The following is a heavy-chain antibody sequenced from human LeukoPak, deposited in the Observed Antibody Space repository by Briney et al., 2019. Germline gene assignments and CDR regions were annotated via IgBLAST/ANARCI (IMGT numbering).Heavy chain of an antibody. Sequence: SETLSLTCAVYGGSFSGYYWSWIRLPPGKGLEWIGEINHSGSTNYNPSLKSRVTISVDTSKNQFSLNLSSVTAADTAVYYCAGHTLQYYYDRSGYLYYFDYWGQGSLVTVSS. CDR3: AGHTLQYYYDRSGYLYYFDY. CDR1: GGSFSGYY. D-gene: IGHD3-22*01. CDR2: INHSGST. V-gene: IGHV4-34*01. J-gene: IGHJ4*02.